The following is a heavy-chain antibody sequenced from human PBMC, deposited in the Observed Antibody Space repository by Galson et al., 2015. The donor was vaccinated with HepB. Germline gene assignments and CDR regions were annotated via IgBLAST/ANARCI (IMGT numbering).Heavy chain of an antibody. CDR1: GFIFNGYA. J-gene: IGHJ4*02. CDR3: AREPYSSGWSKRGRYFDY. D-gene: IGHD6-19*01. CDR2: ISYDGSNK. Sequence: SLRLSCAASGFIFNGYAMTWVRQAPGKGLEWVAFISYDGSNKYYADSVKGRFTISRDNSKNTLYLQMNSLRPEDTAVYYCAREPYSSGWSKRGRYFDYWGQGALVTVSS. V-gene: IGHV3-30-3*01.